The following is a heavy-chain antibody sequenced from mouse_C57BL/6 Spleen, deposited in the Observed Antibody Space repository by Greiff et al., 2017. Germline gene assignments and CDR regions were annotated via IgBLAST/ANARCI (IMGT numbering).Heavy chain of an antibody. J-gene: IGHJ2*01. D-gene: IGHD1-1*01. V-gene: IGHV5-16*01. Sequence: EVHLVESEGGLVQPGSSMKLSCTASGFTFSDYYMAWVRQVPEKGLEWVANINYDGSSTYYLDSLKSRFIISRDNANNILYQQMSSLKSKDTATYYCARDYGSSYDYWGQGTTLTVSS. CDR2: INYDGSST. CDR3: ARDYGSSYDY. CDR1: GFTFSDYY.